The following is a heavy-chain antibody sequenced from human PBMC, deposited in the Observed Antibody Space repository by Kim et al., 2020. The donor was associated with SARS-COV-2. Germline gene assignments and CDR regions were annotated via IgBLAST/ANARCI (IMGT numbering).Heavy chain of an antibody. CDR2: ISGSGGST. D-gene: IGHD3-10*01. Sequence: GGSLRLSCAASGFTFSSYAMSWVRQAPGKGLEWVSAISGSGGSTYYADSVKGRFTISRDNSKNTLYLQMNSLRAEDTAVYYCAKKPRELWFGELLSGIDYWGQGTLVTVSS. J-gene: IGHJ4*02. CDR1: GFTFSSYA. V-gene: IGHV3-23*01. CDR3: AKKPRELWFGELLSGIDY.